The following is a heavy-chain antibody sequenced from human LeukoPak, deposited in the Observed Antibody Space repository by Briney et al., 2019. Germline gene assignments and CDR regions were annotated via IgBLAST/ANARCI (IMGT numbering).Heavy chain of an antibody. CDR3: ARGYDFWSGYYRYRYFDL. V-gene: IGHV4-34*01. J-gene: IGHJ2*01. CDR2: INHSGST. Sequence: SETLSLTCAVYGGSFSGYYWSWIRQPPGKGLEWIGEINHSGSTNYNPSLKSRVTISVDTSKNQFSLKLSSVTAADTAVYYCARGYDFWSGYYRYRYFDLWGCGTLVTVSS. CDR1: GGSFSGYY. D-gene: IGHD3-3*01.